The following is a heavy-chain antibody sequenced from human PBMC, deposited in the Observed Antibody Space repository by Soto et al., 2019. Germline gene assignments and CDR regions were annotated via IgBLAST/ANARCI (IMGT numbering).Heavy chain of an antibody. J-gene: IGHJ4*02. D-gene: IGHD2-21*02. Sequence: QVQLVESGGGVVQPGRSLRLSCAASGFTFSSYAMHWVRQAPGKGLELVAVISYDGSNKYYADSVKGRFTISRDNSKNTLYLQMNSLRAEDTAVYYCARDLSNGGDSLGDYWGQGTLVTVSS. CDR3: ARDLSNGGDSLGDY. V-gene: IGHV3-30-3*01. CDR1: GFTFSSYA. CDR2: ISYDGSNK.